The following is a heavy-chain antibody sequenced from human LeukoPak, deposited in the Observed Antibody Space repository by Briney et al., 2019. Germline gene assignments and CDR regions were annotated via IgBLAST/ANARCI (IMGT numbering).Heavy chain of an antibody. CDR1: GDSISSYY. CDR2: ICYSEST. J-gene: IGHJ6*03. Sequence: SETLSLTCTVSGDSISSYYWSWIRQPPGKGPEWIEYICYSESTYYNPSLKSRVTTSVDTSKSQFSLKLTSVTAADTAVYYCARGLLKGQLHLGYSYYMDVWGKGTTITVSS. D-gene: IGHD2-2*01. CDR3: ARGLLKGQLHLGYSYYMDV. V-gene: IGHV4-59*13.